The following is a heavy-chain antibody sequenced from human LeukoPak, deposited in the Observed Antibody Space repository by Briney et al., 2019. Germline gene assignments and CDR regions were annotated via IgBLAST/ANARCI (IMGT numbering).Heavy chain of an antibody. D-gene: IGHD2-15*01. CDR1: GFTFSSYA. CDR3: AKDLSGSSFMCYFDY. V-gene: IGHV3-23*01. J-gene: IGHJ4*02. CDR2: TGWSGGSK. Sequence: SARSLTLSCAASGFTFSSYAMSCDRQAPGKGLEWVSSTGWSGGSKYYADSVRGRFSRARVNSKNSLYMQMNRLRAEDTAVYYCAKDLSGSSFMCYFDYWGQGTLVTVSS.